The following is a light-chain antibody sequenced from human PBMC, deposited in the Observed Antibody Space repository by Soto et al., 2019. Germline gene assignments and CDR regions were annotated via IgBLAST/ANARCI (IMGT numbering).Light chain of an antibody. CDR3: QSYDSSLSGSRV. CDR2: GNS. Sequence: VLTQPPSVSGAPGQSGTISCTGSSSNIGGGYDVHWYQQLPGTAPKLLIYGNSNRPSGAPGRFSGSKSGTSGSLAITGLQAEDEADYYCQSYDSSLSGSRVFGSGTKVTVL. V-gene: IGLV1-40*01. J-gene: IGLJ1*01. CDR1: SSNIGGGYD.